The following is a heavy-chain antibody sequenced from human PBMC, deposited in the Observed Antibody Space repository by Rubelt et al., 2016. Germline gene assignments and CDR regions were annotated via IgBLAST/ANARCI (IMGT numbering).Heavy chain of an antibody. CDR2: DGSNK. CDR3: ARDLGGYSGYDYFLAHYYYGMDV. V-gene: IGHV3-30*07. J-gene: IGHJ6*02. Sequence: DGSNKYYADSVKGRFTISRDNSKNTLYLQMNSLRAEDTAVYYCARDLGGYSGYDYFLAHYYYGMDVWGQGTTVTVSS. D-gene: IGHD5-12*01.